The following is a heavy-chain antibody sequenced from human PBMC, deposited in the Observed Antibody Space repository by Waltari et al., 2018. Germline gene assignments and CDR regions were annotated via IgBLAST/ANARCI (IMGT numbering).Heavy chain of an antibody. CDR2: IYYSGST. CDR3: ARRYGDSDLPIDYYGMDV. D-gene: IGHD4-17*01. Sequence: QVQLQESGPGLVKPSETLSLTCTVSGGSISSYYWSWLRQPPGKGLEWIGYIYYSGSTNYNPSLKSRVTISVDTSKNQFSLKLSSVTAADTAVYYCARRYGDSDLPIDYYGMDVWGQGTTVTVSS. V-gene: IGHV4-59*01. CDR1: GGSISSYY. J-gene: IGHJ6*02.